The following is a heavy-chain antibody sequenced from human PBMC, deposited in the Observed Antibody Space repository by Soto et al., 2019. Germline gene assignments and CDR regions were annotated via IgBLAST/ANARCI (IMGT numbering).Heavy chain of an antibody. CDR2: IIPIFGTA. Sequence: QVQLVQSGAEVKKPGSSVKVSCKASGGTFSSYAISWVRQAPGQGLEWMGGIIPIFGTANYAQKFQGRVTITADKSTSTAYMELSSLRSEDTAVYYCARDPSPYCTNGVCFRGWFDPWAQGTLVTVSS. CDR1: GGTFSSYA. V-gene: IGHV1-69*06. CDR3: ARDPSPYCTNGVCFRGWFDP. J-gene: IGHJ5*02. D-gene: IGHD2-8*01.